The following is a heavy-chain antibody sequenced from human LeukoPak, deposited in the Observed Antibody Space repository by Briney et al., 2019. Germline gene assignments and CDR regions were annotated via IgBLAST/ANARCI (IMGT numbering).Heavy chain of an antibody. J-gene: IGHJ4*02. D-gene: IGHD2-21*01. CDR1: GFTVSSNY. Sequence: GGSLRLSCAASGFTVSSNYMNWVRQAPGKGLEWVSVIYENGGTTYYADSVKGRFSISRDNSKNTLYLQMDSQRGEDTAVYYCAKDFRIGYSAHFDYWGQGALVTVSS. V-gene: IGHV3-53*01. CDR3: AKDFRIGYSAHFDY. CDR2: IYENGGTT.